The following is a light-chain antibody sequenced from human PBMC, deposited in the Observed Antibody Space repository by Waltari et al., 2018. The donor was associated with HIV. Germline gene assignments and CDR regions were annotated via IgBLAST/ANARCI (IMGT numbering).Light chain of an antibody. CDR2: AAS. V-gene: IGKV3-15*01. J-gene: IGKJ3*01. CDR1: DGVSNT. Sequence: EIVMSQSPASRSVSLGESATLSCRTRDGVSNTLAWYQQKPGEAPRLLIYAASTRAAGIPARFSGTGSGTDFTLTISGLQSEDFAVYYCQYYNNWPPIFTFGPGTKVHIK. CDR3: QYYNNWPPIFT.